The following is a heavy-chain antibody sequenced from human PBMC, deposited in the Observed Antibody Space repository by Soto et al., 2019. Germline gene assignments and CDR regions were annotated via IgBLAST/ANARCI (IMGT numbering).Heavy chain of an antibody. J-gene: IGHJ1*01. V-gene: IGHV1-58*01. CDR3: AADGGYYDSSGSEYFQH. CDR1: GFTFTSSA. Sequence: QMPLVQSGPEVKKPGTSVKVSCKASGFTFTSSAVQWVRQARGQRLEWIGWIVVGSGNTNYAQKFQERATITRDMSTSSAYMELSSLRSEDTAVYYCAADGGYYDSSGSEYFQHWGQGTLVTVSS. D-gene: IGHD3-22*01. CDR2: IVVGSGNT.